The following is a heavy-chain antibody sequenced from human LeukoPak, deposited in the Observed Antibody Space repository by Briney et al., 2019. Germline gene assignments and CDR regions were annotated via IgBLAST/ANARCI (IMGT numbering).Heavy chain of an antibody. V-gene: IGHV3-30-3*01. CDR2: ISYDGSNK. D-gene: IGHD3-22*01. CDR3: AKETTMIVVVTPFDY. J-gene: IGHJ4*02. Sequence: PGGSLRLSCAASGFTFSSYAMSWVRQAPGKGLEWVAVISYDGSNKYYADSVKGRFTISRDNSKNTLYLQMNSLRAEDTAVYYCAKETTMIVVVTPFDYWGQGTLATVSS. CDR1: GFTFSSYA.